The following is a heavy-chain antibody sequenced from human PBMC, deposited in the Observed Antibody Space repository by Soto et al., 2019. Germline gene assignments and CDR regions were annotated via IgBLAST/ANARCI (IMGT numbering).Heavy chain of an antibody. CDR3: AIDPYDFWSGRYYGMDV. J-gene: IGHJ6*02. Sequence: EVQLLESGGGLVQPGGSLRLSCAASGFTFSSYAMSWVRQAPGKGLEWVSAISGSGGSTYYADSVKGRFTISRDNSKNTLYLQMNSLRAEDTAVYYCAIDPYDFWSGRYYGMDVWGQGTTVTVSS. D-gene: IGHD3-3*01. V-gene: IGHV3-23*01. CDR2: ISGSGGST. CDR1: GFTFSSYA.